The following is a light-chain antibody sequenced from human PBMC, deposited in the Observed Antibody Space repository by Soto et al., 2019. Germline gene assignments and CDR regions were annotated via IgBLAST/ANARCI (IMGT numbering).Light chain of an antibody. CDR1: SSDVGSYNY. J-gene: IGLJ3*02. V-gene: IGLV2-14*01. Sequence: QSALTQPASVSGSPGQSITISCTGTSSDVGSYNYVSWYQQHPGKAPKLMIYEVSNRPSGVSNRFSGSKSGNTASLTISGLPAEDEANYYCSSHTSISTRVFGGGTKLTVL. CDR3: SSHTSISTRV. CDR2: EVS.